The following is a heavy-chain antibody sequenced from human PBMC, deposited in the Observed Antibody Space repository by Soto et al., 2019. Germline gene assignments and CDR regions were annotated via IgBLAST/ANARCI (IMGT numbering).Heavy chain of an antibody. Sequence: ASVKVSCKASGYTFTGYYMHWVRQAPGQGLEWMGWINPNSGGTNYAQKFQGRVTMTRDTSISTAYMELSRLRSDDTAVYYCARESGSGSYYKNYNWFDPWGQGTLVTVSS. CDR3: ARESGSGSYYKNYNWFDP. D-gene: IGHD3-10*01. V-gene: IGHV1-2*02. CDR2: INPNSGGT. CDR1: GYTFTGYY. J-gene: IGHJ5*02.